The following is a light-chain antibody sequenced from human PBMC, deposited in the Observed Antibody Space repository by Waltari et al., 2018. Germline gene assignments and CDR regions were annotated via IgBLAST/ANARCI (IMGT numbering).Light chain of an antibody. CDR1: GANIGAGFD. CDR3: QSYDTSLSVV. V-gene: IGLV1-40*01. Sequence: QSVLTQAPSMSGAPGQRVNISCTGSGANIGAGFDVHWYQQLPRAAPKLLIYGSTSRPLGVPDRFFGSTSGTSASLVIIGLQPEDEAVYYCQSYDTSLSVVFGGGTKLTVL. J-gene: IGLJ3*02. CDR2: GST.